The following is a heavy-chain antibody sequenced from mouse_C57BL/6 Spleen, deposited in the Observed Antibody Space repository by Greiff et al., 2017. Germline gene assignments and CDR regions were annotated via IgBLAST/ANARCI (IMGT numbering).Heavy chain of an antibody. CDR1: GYTFTSYW. D-gene: IGHD4-1*01. Sequence: VQLQQSGAELVKPGASVKMSCKASGYTFTSYWITWVKQRPGQGLEWIGDIYPGSGSTNYNEKFKGKPTVTVDTSSSTAYMQLSSLTSEDAASYYCARGGPLTGRGYLDYWGQGTTLTVSS. CDR2: IYPGSGST. V-gene: IGHV1-55*01. J-gene: IGHJ2*01. CDR3: ARGGPLTGRGYLDY.